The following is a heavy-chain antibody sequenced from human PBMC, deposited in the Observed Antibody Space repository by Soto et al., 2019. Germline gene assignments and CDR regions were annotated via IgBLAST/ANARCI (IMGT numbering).Heavy chain of an antibody. CDR3: ARSVFP. V-gene: IGHV4-39*07. CDR1: GGSISTRSCY. J-gene: IGHJ5*02. Sequence: PSETLSLTCTVSGGSISTRSCYWGWIRQPPGKGLEWIGTISYSGSTYYNPSLKSRVTISVDTSKNQFSLKLSSVTATDTAVYYCARSVFPWGQGTLVTVS. CDR2: ISYSGST.